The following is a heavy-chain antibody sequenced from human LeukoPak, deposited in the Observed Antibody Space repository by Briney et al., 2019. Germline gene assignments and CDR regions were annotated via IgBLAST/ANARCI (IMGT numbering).Heavy chain of an antibody. J-gene: IGHJ5*02. CDR2: ISAYNGNT. CDR3: ARDNSVGDIAWWFDP. CDR1: GFTFTSYG. D-gene: IGHD3-16*02. V-gene: IGHV1-18*01. Sequence: ASVKVSCKASGFTFTSYGISWVRQAPGQGLEWMGWISAYNGNTNYAQKLQGRVTMTTDTSTSTAYMELRSLRSDDTAVYYCARDNSVGDIAWWFDPWGQGTLVTVSS.